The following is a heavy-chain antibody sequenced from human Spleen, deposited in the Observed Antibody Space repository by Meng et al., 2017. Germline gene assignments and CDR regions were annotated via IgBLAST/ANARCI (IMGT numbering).Heavy chain of an antibody. Sequence: QVQLVESGGGVVQPGRSLRLSCAASGFTFSSCAMHWVRQAPGEGLECVAVISCDGSNTYYADSVKGRFTISRDNSKNTLYLQMNSLRAEDTAVYYCARALYDFWSGYYTEWGQGTLVTVSS. D-gene: IGHD3-3*01. CDR2: ISCDGSNT. V-gene: IGHV3-30-3*01. CDR1: GFTFSSCA. J-gene: IGHJ4*02. CDR3: ARALYDFWSGYYTE.